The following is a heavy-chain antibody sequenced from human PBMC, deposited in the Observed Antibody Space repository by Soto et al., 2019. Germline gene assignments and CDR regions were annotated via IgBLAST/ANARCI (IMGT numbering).Heavy chain of an antibody. CDR3: AREIVVVPVSDYYGMDV. D-gene: IGHD2-2*01. V-gene: IGHV1-69*13. CDR1: GGTFSSYA. Sequence: SVKVPCKASGGTFSSYAISWVRQAPGQGLEWMGGIIPIFGTANYAQKFQGRVTITADESTSTAYMELSSLRSEDTAVYYCAREIVVVPVSDYYGMDVWGQGTTVTVSS. CDR2: IIPIFGTA. J-gene: IGHJ6*02.